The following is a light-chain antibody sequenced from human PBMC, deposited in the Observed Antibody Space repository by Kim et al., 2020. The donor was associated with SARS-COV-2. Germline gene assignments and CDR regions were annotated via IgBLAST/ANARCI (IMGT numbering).Light chain of an antibody. CDR2: EDN. CDR1: SGSIASNY. J-gene: IGLJ2*01. Sequence: NFMLTQPHSVSESPGKTVTISCTRSSGSIASNYVQWYQQRPGSAPTTVIYEDNQRPSGVPDRFSGSIDSSSNSASLTISGLKTEDEADYYCQSYDSFSVVFGGGTQLTVL. V-gene: IGLV6-57*04. CDR3: QSYDSFSVV.